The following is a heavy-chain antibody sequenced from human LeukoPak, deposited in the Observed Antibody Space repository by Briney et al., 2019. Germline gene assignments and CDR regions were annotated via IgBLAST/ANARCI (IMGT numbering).Heavy chain of an antibody. Sequence: QPGGSLRLSCAASGFTFSNYGMHWVRQAPGKGLEWVAVIWYDGSNKYYADSVKGRFTISRDNSKNTLYLQMNSRRAEDTAVYYCAKKLYGDLSFDYWGQGTLVTVSS. CDR1: GFTFSNYG. CDR2: IWYDGSNK. J-gene: IGHJ4*02. CDR3: AKKLYGDLSFDY. V-gene: IGHV3-30*02. D-gene: IGHD4-17*01.